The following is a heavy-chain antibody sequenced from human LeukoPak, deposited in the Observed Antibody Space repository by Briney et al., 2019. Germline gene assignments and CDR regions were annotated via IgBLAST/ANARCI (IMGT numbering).Heavy chain of an antibody. CDR3: ARGDTAPAEFDY. CDR2: ISSSGSTI. J-gene: IGHJ4*02. CDR1: GFTFSSYE. Sequence: GGSLRLSCAASGFTFSSYEMNWVRQAPGKGLEWLSYISSSGSTIYYADSVKGRFTISRDNAKNSLYLQMNSLRAEDTAVYYCARGDTAPAEFDYWGQGTLVTVSS. V-gene: IGHV3-48*03. D-gene: IGHD5-18*01.